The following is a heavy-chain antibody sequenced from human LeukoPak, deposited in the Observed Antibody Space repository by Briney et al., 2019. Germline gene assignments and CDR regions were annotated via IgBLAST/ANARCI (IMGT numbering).Heavy chain of an antibody. CDR3: ARGGSGWYSTIQPGLDY. J-gene: IGHJ4*02. CDR2: ISSSSSYI. D-gene: IGHD6-19*01. CDR1: GFTFSSYS. Sequence: GGSLRLSCAASGFTFSSYSMNWVRKAPGKGLEWVSSISSSSSYIYYADSVKGRFTISRDNAKNSLYLQMNSLRAEDTAVYYCARGGSGWYSTIQPGLDYWGQGTLVTVSS. V-gene: IGHV3-21*01.